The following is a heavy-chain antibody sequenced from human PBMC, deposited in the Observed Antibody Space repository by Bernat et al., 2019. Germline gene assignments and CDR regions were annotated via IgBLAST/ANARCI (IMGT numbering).Heavy chain of an antibody. CDR3: AKDFSVDY. V-gene: IGHV3-30-3*01. CDR2: ISYDGSNK. J-gene: IGHJ4*02. Sequence: QVQLVESGGGVVQPGRSLRLSCAASGFTFSSYAMHWVRQAPGKGLEWVAVISYDGSNKYYADSVKGRFTISRDNSKNTLYLQMNSLRAEDTAVYYCAKDFSVDYWGQGTLVTVSS. D-gene: IGHD2/OR15-2a*01. CDR1: GFTFSSYA.